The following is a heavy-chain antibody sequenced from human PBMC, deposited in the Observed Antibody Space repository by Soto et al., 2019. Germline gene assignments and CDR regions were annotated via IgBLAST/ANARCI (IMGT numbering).Heavy chain of an antibody. CDR1: GFTFGDYA. CDR3: TRVRTRSGWYLNWFDP. V-gene: IGHV3-49*03. Sequence: GGSLRLSCTASGFTFGDYAMSWFRQAPGKGLEWVGFIRSKAYGGTTEYAASVKGRFTISRDDSKSIAYLQMNSLKTEDTAVYYCTRVRTRSGWYLNWFDPWGQGTLVTVSS. CDR2: IRSKAYGGTT. D-gene: IGHD6-19*01. J-gene: IGHJ5*02.